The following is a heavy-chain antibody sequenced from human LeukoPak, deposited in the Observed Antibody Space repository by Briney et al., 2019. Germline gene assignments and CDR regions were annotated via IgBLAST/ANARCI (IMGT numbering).Heavy chain of an antibody. CDR1: GFTFSNYA. J-gene: IGHJ1*01. V-gene: IGHV3-23*01. Sequence: GGSLRLSCVASGFTFSNYAMSWVRQAPNKGLDWVSVVSGSSHKIRYADSVRGRFTISRDNFENTLYLQMNNLRAEDTALYYCAGRPTGYSSGYIFWGQGALVTVSS. D-gene: IGHD5-18*01. CDR2: VSGSSHKI. CDR3: AGRPTGYSSGYIF.